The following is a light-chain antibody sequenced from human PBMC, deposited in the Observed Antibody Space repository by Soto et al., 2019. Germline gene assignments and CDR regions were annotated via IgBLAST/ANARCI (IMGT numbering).Light chain of an antibody. V-gene: IGLV2-14*03. CDR2: NVN. CDR3: SSYTSSDTYV. J-gene: IGLJ1*01. CDR1: SSDVGGYNY. Sequence: QSVLTQPASVSGSPGQSITISCTGTSSDVGGYNYVSWYQQRSGKAPKLMLYNVNNRPSGVSNRFSGSKSGGTASLTISGLQAEDEADYSCSSYTSSDTYVFGTGTKVTVL.